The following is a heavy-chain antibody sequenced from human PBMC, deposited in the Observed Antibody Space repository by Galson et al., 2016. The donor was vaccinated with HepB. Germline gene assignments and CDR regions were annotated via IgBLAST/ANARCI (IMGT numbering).Heavy chain of an antibody. V-gene: IGHV3-66*01. Sequence: SLRLSCAASGFSVSRDYMTWVRQSPGQGLEWVSTLYAGGSRYYADSVEGRFTVSRDNSKNIVFLDMTTLTIDDTAVYYCARALRAAAAPDSWGQGTLVTVSS. CDR3: ARALRAAAAPDS. CDR1: GFSVSRDY. J-gene: IGHJ5*01. CDR2: LYAGGSR. D-gene: IGHD6-13*01.